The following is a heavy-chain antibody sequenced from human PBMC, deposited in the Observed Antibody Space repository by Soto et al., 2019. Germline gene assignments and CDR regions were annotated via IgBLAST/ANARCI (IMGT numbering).Heavy chain of an antibody. CDR3: ARGLLLY. J-gene: IGHJ4*02. CDR1: GGSFRGYY. V-gene: IGHV4-34*01. CDR2: INHSGST. D-gene: IGHD2-8*02. Sequence: SETLSLTCAVYGGSFRGYYWSWIRQPPGKGLEWIGEINHSGSTNYNPPLKSRLTISVDTSKNQFSLKLSSVTAADTAVYYCARGLLLYWGQGTLVTVSS.